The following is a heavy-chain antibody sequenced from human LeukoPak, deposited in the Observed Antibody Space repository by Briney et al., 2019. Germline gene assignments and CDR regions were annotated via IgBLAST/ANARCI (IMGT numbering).Heavy chain of an antibody. CDR2: IWYDGSNK. CDR3: VRDNSGSVVRGVLQY. D-gene: IGHD3-10*01. Sequence: GGSLRPSCAASGFTFSSYGMHWVRQAPGKGLEWVAVIWYDGSNKYYADSVKGRFTISRDNSKNTLYLQMNSLRAEDTAVYYCVRDNSGSVVRGVLQYWGQGTLVTVSS. J-gene: IGHJ4*02. V-gene: IGHV3-33*08. CDR1: GFTFSSYG.